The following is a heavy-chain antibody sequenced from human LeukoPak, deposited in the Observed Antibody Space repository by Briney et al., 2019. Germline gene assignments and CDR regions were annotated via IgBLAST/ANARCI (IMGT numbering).Heavy chain of an antibody. CDR1: GFTFRSYA. D-gene: IGHD6-13*01. CDR3: AKGSVAAGFDY. V-gene: IGHV3-23*01. CDR2: ISGSGGST. Sequence: RGSLRLSCAASGFTFRSYAMSWVRQAPGKGLEWVSAISGSGGSTYYADSVKGRFTISRDNSKNTLYLQMNSLRAEDTAVYYCAKGSVAAGFDYWGQGTLVTVSS. J-gene: IGHJ4*02.